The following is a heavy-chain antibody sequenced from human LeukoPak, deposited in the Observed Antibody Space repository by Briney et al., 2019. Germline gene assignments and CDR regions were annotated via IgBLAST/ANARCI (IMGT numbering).Heavy chain of an antibody. D-gene: IGHD2-2*02. CDR2: IIPIFGTT. CDR3: AREYTPERGSAFDI. CDR1: GDTFSSYA. Sequence: ASVKVSCKASGDTFSSYAITWVRQAPGQGLEWMGGIIPIFGTTNYAQKFQGRVTITTDESTSTAYMELSSLKSEDTAVYYCAREYTPERGSAFDIWGQGTMVTVSS. J-gene: IGHJ3*02. V-gene: IGHV1-69*05.